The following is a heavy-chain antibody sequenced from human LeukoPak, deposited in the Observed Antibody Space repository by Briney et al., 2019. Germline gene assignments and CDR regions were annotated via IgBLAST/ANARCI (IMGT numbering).Heavy chain of an antibody. Sequence: GGSLRLSCVASGFTFSSYWMHWVRQAPGKGLVWVSRVISDGSSATYADSVKGRFTISRDNAKNTMYLQMNSLRAEDTAVYYCVRDSYYHPDYWGQGTLVTVSS. CDR1: GFTFSSYW. CDR2: VISDGSSA. CDR3: VRDSYYHPDY. J-gene: IGHJ4*02. V-gene: IGHV3-74*01. D-gene: IGHD3-10*01.